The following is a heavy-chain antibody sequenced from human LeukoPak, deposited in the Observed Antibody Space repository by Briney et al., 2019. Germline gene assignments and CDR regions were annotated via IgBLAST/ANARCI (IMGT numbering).Heavy chain of an antibody. CDR2: IRCDGSNK. CDR1: GFTFSSYG. V-gene: IGHV3-30*02. D-gene: IGHD6-19*01. Sequence: GGSLRLSCAASGFTFSSYGMHWVRQAPGKGLEWVAFIRCDGSNKYYADSVKGRFTISRDNSKNTLYLQMNSLRAEDTAVYYCAKRRVAVAGVWGQGTLVTVSS. J-gene: IGHJ4*02. CDR3: AKRRVAVAGV.